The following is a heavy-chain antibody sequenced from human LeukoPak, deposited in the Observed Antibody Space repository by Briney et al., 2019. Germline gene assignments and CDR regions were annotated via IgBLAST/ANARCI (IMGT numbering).Heavy chain of an antibody. J-gene: IGHJ4*02. CDR3: ARGDKYSGSYYFDY. V-gene: IGHV3-23*01. D-gene: IGHD1-26*01. CDR1: GFTFSSYA. Sequence: GGSLRLSCAASGFTFSSYAMSWVRQAPGKGLEWVSGSSGSGSSTYYADSVKGRFTISRDNSKNTLYLQMNSLRAEDTATYYCARGDKYSGSYYFDYWGQGTLVTVSS. CDR2: SSGSGSST.